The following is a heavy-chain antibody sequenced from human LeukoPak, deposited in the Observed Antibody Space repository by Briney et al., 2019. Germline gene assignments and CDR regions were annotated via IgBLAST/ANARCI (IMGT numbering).Heavy chain of an antibody. CDR3: ARDKAVGASLFDY. CDR1: GFTFSSYS. Sequence: PGGSLRLSCAASGFTFSSYSMTWVRQTPGKGLEWVSAISGSGDRTYYADSVKGRFTISRDNSKNTLYLQMNSLRAEDTAVYYCARDKAVGASLFDYWGQGTLVIVSS. V-gene: IGHV3-23*01. J-gene: IGHJ4*02. D-gene: IGHD1-26*01. CDR2: ISGSGDRT.